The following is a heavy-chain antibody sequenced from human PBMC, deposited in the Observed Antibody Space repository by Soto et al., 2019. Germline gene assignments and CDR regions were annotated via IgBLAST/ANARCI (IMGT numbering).Heavy chain of an antibody. CDR2: IIPIFGTA. CDR3: ARDMGDYGGFDP. V-gene: IGHV1-69*12. Sequence: QVQLVQSGAEVKKPGSSVKVSCKASGGTFSSYAISWVRQAPGQGLEWMGGIIPIFGTANYAQKFQGRVXIXAXXSTSTAYMELSSLRSEDTAVYYCARDMGDYGGFDPWGQGTLVTVSS. D-gene: IGHD4-17*01. CDR1: GGTFSSYA. J-gene: IGHJ5*02.